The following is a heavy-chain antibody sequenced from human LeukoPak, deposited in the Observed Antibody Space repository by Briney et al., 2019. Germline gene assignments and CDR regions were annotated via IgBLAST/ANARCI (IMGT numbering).Heavy chain of an antibody. D-gene: IGHD2-2*01. CDR1: GFTFSSYW. V-gene: IGHV3-7*01. J-gene: IGHJ2*01. CDR3: ARGGSYCSSTRCYDTLGYFDL. CDR2: IKQDGSEK. Sequence: GGSLRLSCAASGFTFSSYWMSWVRQAPGKGLEWVANIKQDGSEKYYVDSVKGRFTISRDNAKNSLYLQMNSLRAEDTAVYYCARGGSYCSSTRCYDTLGYFDLWGRGALVTVSS.